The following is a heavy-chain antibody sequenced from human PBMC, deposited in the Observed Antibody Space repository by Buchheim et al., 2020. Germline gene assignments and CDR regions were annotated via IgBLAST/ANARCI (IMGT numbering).Heavy chain of an antibody. CDR3: ARDKGAAAGTRDNWFDP. V-gene: IGHV4-31*03. Sequence: QVQLQQWGAGLLKPSQTLSLTCTVSGGSISSGGYYWSWIRQHPGKGLEWIGYIYYSGSTYYNPSLKSRVTISVDTSKNQFSLKLSSVTAADTAVYYCARDKGAAAGTRDNWFDPWGQGTL. CDR1: GGSISSGGYY. CDR2: IYYSGST. J-gene: IGHJ5*02. D-gene: IGHD6-13*01.